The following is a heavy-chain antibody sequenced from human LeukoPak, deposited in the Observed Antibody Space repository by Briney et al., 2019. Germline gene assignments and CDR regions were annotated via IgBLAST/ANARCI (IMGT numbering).Heavy chain of an antibody. CDR2: IIPIFGTA. CDR3: ARARLLGYCSSTSCVRWFDP. CDR1: GGTFSSYA. V-gene: IGHV1-69*05. J-gene: IGHJ5*02. D-gene: IGHD2-2*01. Sequence: GASVKVSCKASGGTFSSYAINWVRQAPGQGLEWMGGIIPIFGTANYAQKFQGRVTITTDESTSTAYMELSSLRSEDTAVYYCARARLLGYCSSTSCVRWFDPWGQGTLVTVSS.